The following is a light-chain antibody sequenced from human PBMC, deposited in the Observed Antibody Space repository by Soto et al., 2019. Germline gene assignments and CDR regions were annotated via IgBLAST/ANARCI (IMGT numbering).Light chain of an antibody. J-gene: IGKJ5*01. CDR3: KQLNTLPFT. V-gene: IGKV1-9*01. CDR2: EAS. Sequence: DIQLTQSPSLLSASVGDIVTITCRASHDISTYLAWYQQKPGKAPKLMIYEASTLQSGVPSRFSGSGSGTEFNLTISGLLPEDFATYHCKQLNTLPFTFGQGTRLEIK. CDR1: HDISTY.